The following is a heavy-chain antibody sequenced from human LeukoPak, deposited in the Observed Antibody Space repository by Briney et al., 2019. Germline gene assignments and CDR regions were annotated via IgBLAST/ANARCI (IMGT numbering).Heavy chain of an antibody. CDR1: RFTFRSYA. V-gene: IGHV3-30*04. CDR3: ARDRPMIGVYYYMDV. CDR2: ISYDGSNK. Sequence: GGSLRLSCADSRFTFRSYALHWVGQAPGKGLEWVAVISYDGSNKYYADSVKGRFTISRDNSKNTLYLQMNSLRAEDTAVYYCARDRPMIGVYYYMDVWGKGTTVTVSS. J-gene: IGHJ6*03. D-gene: IGHD3-22*01.